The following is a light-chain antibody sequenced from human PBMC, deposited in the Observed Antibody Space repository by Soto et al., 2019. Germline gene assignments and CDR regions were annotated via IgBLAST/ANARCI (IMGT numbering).Light chain of an antibody. J-gene: IGLJ2*01. Sequence: QSVLTQPPSVSGAPGQRVTISCTGSSSNIGAGYDVHWYQQLPGTAPKLLIYGNSNRPSGVPDRFSGSKSGTSASLAITGXXXXXXXXYYCQSYDSSLSVVFGGGTKLTVL. V-gene: IGLV1-40*01. CDR1: SSNIGAGYD. CDR2: GNS. CDR3: QSYDSSLSVV.